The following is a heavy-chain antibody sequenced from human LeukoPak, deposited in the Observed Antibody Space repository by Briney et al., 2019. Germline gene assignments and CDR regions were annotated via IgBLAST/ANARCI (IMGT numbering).Heavy chain of an antibody. CDR1: GYTLTELS. CDR3: ATSLRSYSIWFGELDAFDI. CDR2: FDPEDGET. D-gene: IGHD3-10*01. Sequence: ASVKVSCKVSGYTLTELSMHGVRQAPGKGREWVGGFDPEDGETIYAQKFQGRVTMTEDTSTDTAYMELSSLRSEDTAVYYCATSLRSYSIWFGELDAFDIWGQGTMVTVSS. V-gene: IGHV1-24*01. J-gene: IGHJ3*02.